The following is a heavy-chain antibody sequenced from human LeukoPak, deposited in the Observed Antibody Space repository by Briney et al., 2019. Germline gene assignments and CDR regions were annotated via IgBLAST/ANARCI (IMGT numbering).Heavy chain of an antibody. CDR1: GLTFSTSA. J-gene: IGHJ6*02. CDR3: AKDGCPSCYFVYYYYGMDV. CDR2: ISGSGGIA. Sequence: TGGSLRLSCAASGLTFSTSAMSWVRQAPGKGLEWVSSISGSGGIAYYADSVKGRFTISRDNSNNTLSLQMSGLRVEDTAVYYCAKDGCPSCYFVYYYYGMDVWGQGTTVTVSS. D-gene: IGHD2-2*01. V-gene: IGHV3-23*01.